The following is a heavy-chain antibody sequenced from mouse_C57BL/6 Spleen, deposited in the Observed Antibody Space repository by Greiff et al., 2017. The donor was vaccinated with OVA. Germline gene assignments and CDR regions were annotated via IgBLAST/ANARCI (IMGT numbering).Heavy chain of an antibody. CDR1: GYTFTSYW. CDR3: ARSGYGNGHFDV. D-gene: IGHD2-10*02. CDR2: INPSNGGT. V-gene: IGHV1-53*01. J-gene: IGHJ1*03. Sequence: VQLQQSGTELVKPGASVKLSCKASGYTFTSYWMHWVKQRPGQGLEWIGNINPSNGGTNYNEKFKSKATLTVDKSSSTAYMQLSSLTSEDSAVYYCARSGYGNGHFDVWGTGTTVTVSS.